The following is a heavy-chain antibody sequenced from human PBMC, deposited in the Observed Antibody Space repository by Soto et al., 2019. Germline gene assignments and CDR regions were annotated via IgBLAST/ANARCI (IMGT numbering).Heavy chain of an antibody. CDR2: ISGSGGST. Sequence: EVQLLESGGGLVQPGGSLRLSCAASGFTFSSYAMSWVRQAPGKGLEWVSAISGSGGSTYYADSVKGRFTISRDNSKNTLYLQMNSLRAEDTAVYYCATRYYDFWSGYYSYYYMDVWGKGTTVTGSS. J-gene: IGHJ6*03. CDR1: GFTFSSYA. CDR3: ATRYYDFWSGYYSYYYMDV. D-gene: IGHD3-3*01. V-gene: IGHV3-23*01.